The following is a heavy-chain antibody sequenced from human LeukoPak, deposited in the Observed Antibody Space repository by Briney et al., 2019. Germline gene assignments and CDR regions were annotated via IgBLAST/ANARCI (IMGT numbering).Heavy chain of an antibody. D-gene: IGHD3-3*01. V-gene: IGHV3-53*01. J-gene: IGHJ6*02. CDR1: GFTVSSNY. CDR2: IYSGGST. CDR3: ARDAPLYYGEGYGMDV. Sequence: PGGSLRLSCAASGFTVSSNYMSWVRQAPGKGLEWVSVIYSGGSTYYADSVKGLFTISRDNSKNTLYLQMNSLRAEDTAVYYCARDAPLYYGEGYGMDVWGRGTTVTVSS.